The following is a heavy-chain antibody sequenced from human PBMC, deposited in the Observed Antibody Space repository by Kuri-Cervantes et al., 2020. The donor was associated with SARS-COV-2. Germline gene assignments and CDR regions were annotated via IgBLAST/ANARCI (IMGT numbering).Heavy chain of an antibody. V-gene: IGHV3-23*01. D-gene: IGHD3-22*01. Sequence: GESLKISCAASGFTFSSYAMSWVRQAPGKGLEWVSAISGSGGSTYYADSVKGRFTISRDNSKNTLYLQMNSLRAEDTAVYFCTSTHYYDNSRNIPNYWGQGSLVTSPQ. CDR3: TSTHYYDNSRNIPNY. J-gene: IGHJ4*02. CDR1: GFTFSSYA. CDR2: ISGSGGST.